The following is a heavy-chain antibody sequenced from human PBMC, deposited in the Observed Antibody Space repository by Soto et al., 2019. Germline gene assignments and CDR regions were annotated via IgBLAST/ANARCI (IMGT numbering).Heavy chain of an antibody. CDR1: GGTFSSYT. V-gene: IGHV1-69*02. J-gene: IGHJ2*01. CDR3: ARAGAYCGGDCYLPDNWYFDL. D-gene: IGHD2-21*01. Sequence: GASVKVSCKASGGTFSSYTISWVRQAPGQGLEWMGRIIPILGIANYAQKFQGRVTITADKSTSTAYMELSSLRSEDTAVYYCARAGAYCGGDCYLPDNWYFDLWGRGTLVTVSS. CDR2: IIPILGIA.